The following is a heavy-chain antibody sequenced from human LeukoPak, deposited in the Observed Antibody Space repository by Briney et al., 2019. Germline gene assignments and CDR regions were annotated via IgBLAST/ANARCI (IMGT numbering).Heavy chain of an antibody. V-gene: IGHV4-34*01. D-gene: IGHD5-12*01. Sequence: SETLSLTCAVYGGSFSGYYWSWLRQPPGKGLEWIGEINHSGSTNYNPSLKSRVTISVDTSKNQFSLKLSSVTAADTAVYYCARTGVQWLRLSYYYYGMDVWGKGTTVTVSS. CDR2: INHSGST. CDR1: GGSFSGYY. J-gene: IGHJ6*04. CDR3: ARTGVQWLRLSYYYYGMDV.